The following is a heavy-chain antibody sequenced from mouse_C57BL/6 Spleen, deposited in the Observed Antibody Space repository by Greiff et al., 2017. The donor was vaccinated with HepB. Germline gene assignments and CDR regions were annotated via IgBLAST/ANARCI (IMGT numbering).Heavy chain of an antibody. CDR2: IDPSDSYT. Sequence: QVQLQQPGAELVRPGTSVKLSCKASGYTFTSYWMHWVKQRPGQGLEWIGVIDPSDSYTNYNQKFKGKATLTVDTSSSTAYMQLSSLTSEDSAVYYCARSTHWERGVYFDYWGQGTTLTVSS. V-gene: IGHV1-59*01. CDR3: ARSTHWERGVYFDY. D-gene: IGHD4-1*01. J-gene: IGHJ2*01. CDR1: GYTFTSYW.